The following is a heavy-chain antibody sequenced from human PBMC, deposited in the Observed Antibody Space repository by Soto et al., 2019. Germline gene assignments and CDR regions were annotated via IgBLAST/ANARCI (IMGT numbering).Heavy chain of an antibody. CDR1: GYTFTGYY. D-gene: IGHD3-3*01. CDR2: INPNSGGT. Sequence: GASVKVSCKASGYTFTGYYMHWVRQAPGQGLEWMGWINPNSGGTNYAQKFQGWVTMTRDTSISTAYMELSRLRSDDTAVYYCARGGITIFGVVIPSNWFDPWGQGTLVTVSS. J-gene: IGHJ5*02. CDR3: ARGGITIFGVVIPSNWFDP. V-gene: IGHV1-2*04.